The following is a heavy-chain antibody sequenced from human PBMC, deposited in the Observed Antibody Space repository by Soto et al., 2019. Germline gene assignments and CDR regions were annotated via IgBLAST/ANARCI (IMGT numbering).Heavy chain of an antibody. CDR1: GYTFTSYY. CDR3: ARDQRRDYDFWSGYSQGFDY. V-gene: IGHV1-46*01. J-gene: IGHJ4*02. CDR2: INPSGGST. Sequence: ASVKVSCKASGYTFTSYYMHWVRQAPGQGLEWMGIINPSGGSTSYAQKFQGRVTMTRDTSTSTVYMELSSLRSEDTAVYYCARDQRRDYDFWSGYSQGFDYWGQGTPVTVSS. D-gene: IGHD3-3*01.